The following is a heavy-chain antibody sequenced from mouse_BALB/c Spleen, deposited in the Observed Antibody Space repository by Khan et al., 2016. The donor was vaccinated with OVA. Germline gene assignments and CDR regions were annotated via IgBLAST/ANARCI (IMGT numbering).Heavy chain of an antibody. CDR3: ARNYDNFVEYFDD. D-gene: IGHD2-1*01. CDR1: GFSLTSYG. V-gene: IGHV2-9*02. Sequence: QVQLKESGPGLVAPSQSLSITCTVSGFSLTSYGVHWVRQTPGKGLEWLVIICAGGSTNYNSALMSRLSILTDNSTSQVFFKMNSLQTDDTAMYYCARNYDNFVEYFDDWGAGTTVTVSS. CDR2: ICAGGST. J-gene: IGHJ1*01.